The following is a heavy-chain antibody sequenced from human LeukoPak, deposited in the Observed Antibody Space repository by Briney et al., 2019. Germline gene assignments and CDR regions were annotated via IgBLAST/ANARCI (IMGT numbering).Heavy chain of an antibody. Sequence: ASVKVSCKAAGYTFTSYGISWVRQAPGQGVEWMGWISAYNGNTNYAQKIQGRVTMTTDTSTSTAYMELRSLRSDDTAVYYCARETCSSTSCYLNYYYGMDVWRQGTTVTVSS. CDR2: ISAYNGNT. CDR1: GYTFTSYG. V-gene: IGHV1-18*01. J-gene: IGHJ6*02. CDR3: ARETCSSTSCYLNYYYGMDV. D-gene: IGHD2-2*01.